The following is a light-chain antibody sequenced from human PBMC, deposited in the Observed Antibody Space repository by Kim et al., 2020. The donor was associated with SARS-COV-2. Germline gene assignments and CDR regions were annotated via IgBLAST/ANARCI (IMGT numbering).Light chain of an antibody. CDR3: QQYQNLLS. J-gene: IGKJ3*01. Sequence: SASVGDRVTITYQASEDIRKHLNGYQQKPGKAPKLLIYAASNLDTGVPSRFSGSGYGTDFTFTISSLQPEDLATYYCQQYQNLLSFGPGTKVDIK. CDR2: AAS. V-gene: IGKV1-33*01. CDR1: EDIRKH.